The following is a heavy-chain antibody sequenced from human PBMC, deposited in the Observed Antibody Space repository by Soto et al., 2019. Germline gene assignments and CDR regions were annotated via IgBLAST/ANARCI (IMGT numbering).Heavy chain of an antibody. CDR2: IYSGGYT. D-gene: IGHD3-10*01. V-gene: IGHV3-53*01. J-gene: IGHJ4*02. CDR3: APRPGGGGY. Sequence: EVQLVESGGGLIQPGGSLRLSCAVSGFTVSNNYMSWVRQAPGKGLEGVSVIYSGGYTAYGDSVKGRFTISRDNSKNTHYLKMKSRGAPDPAVFFWAPRPGGGGYWGQGTLVTVSS. CDR1: GFTVSNNY.